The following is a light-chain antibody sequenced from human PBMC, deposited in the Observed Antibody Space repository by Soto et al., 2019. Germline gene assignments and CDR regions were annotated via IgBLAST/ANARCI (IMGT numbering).Light chain of an antibody. V-gene: IGLV1-44*01. J-gene: IGLJ3*02. CDR1: RSNIGSNT. CDR2: NND. Sequence: QSVLTQPPSASGTPGQRVTISCSGSRSNIGSNTVSWYQQVPGTAPKLLIYNNDQRPSGVPDRFSGSKSGTSASLAISGLQSEVEADYYCATWDDSLSGWVFGGGTKLTVL. CDR3: ATWDDSLSGWV.